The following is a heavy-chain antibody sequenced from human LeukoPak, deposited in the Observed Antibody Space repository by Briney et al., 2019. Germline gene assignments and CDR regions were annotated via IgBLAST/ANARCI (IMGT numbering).Heavy chain of an antibody. CDR3: ARVGYSSGWYRK. CDR2: IYSGGRS. V-gene: IGHV3-66*01. D-gene: IGHD6-19*01. CDR1: GFNVSSNY. Sequence: GGSLRPSCAASGFNVSSNYMSWVRQAPGKGLMWVSVIYSGGRSNYAESVKARFTISRDNSKNTLFLQLNHLRVEDTAVYYCARVGYSSGWYRKWGQGTLVTVSS. J-gene: IGHJ4*02.